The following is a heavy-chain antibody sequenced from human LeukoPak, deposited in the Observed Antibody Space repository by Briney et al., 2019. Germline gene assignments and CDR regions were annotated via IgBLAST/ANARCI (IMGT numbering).Heavy chain of an antibody. CDR2: IYSGGST. CDR1: GFTVSSNY. J-gene: IGHJ2*01. D-gene: IGHD3-22*01. CDR3: TREKSVVVPSSYYYFDV. V-gene: IGHV3-66*01. Sequence: GGSLRLSCAAPGFTVSSNYMSWVRQAPGKGLEWVSVIYSGGSTYYADSVKGRFTISRDNSKNTLYLQMDSLRVEDSAMYFCTREKSVVVPSSYYYFDVWGRGTLVTVAS.